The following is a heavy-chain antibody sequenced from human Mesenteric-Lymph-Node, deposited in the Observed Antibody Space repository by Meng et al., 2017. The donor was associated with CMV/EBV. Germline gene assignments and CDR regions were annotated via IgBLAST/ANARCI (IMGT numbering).Heavy chain of an antibody. Sequence: GGSLRLSCAACGFTFSSYDMHWVRQATGKGLEWVSAIGTAGDTYYPGSVKGQFTISRENAKNSLYLQMNSLRAEDTAVYYCAKGRHYLVQIPTAEYFRHWGQGTLVTVSS. CDR1: GFTFSSYD. D-gene: IGHD2-8*01. V-gene: IGHV3-13*03. CDR2: IGTAGDT. J-gene: IGHJ1*01. CDR3: AKGRHYLVQIPTAEYFRH.